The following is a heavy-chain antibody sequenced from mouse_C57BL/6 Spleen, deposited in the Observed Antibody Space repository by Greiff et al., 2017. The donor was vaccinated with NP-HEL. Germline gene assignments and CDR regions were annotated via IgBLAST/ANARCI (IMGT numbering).Heavy chain of an antibody. CDR2: IYPGDGDT. D-gene: IGHD1-1*01. CDR3: ARHQIYYYGSSYAMDY. J-gene: IGHJ4*01. CDR1: GYAFSSSW. Sequence: QVQLQQSGPELVKPGASVKISCKASGYAFSSSWMNWVKQRPGKGLEWIGRIYPGDGDTNYNGKFKGKATLTADKSSSTAYMQLSSLTSEDSAVYVCARHQIYYYGSSYAMDYWGQGTSVTVSS. V-gene: IGHV1-82*01.